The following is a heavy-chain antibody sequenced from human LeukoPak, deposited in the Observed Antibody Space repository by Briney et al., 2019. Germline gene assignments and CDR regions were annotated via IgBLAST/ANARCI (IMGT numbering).Heavy chain of an antibody. CDR3: ARAAVTTGSTETFDP. D-gene: IGHD1-1*01. J-gene: IGHJ5*02. CDR2: MNPNSGNT. V-gene: IGHV1-8*02. Sequence: ASVKVSCKASGYTFTSYYMHWVRQATGQGLEWMGWMNPNSGNTGYAQKFQGRVTMARNTSISTAYMELSSLRSDDTAVYYCARAAVTTGSTETFDPWGQGTLVTVSS. CDR1: GYTFTSYY.